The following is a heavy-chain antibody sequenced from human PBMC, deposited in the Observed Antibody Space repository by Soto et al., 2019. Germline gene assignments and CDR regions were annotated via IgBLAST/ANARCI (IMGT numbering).Heavy chain of an antibody. J-gene: IGHJ3*02. CDR2: IYYSGST. V-gene: IGHV4-59*01. Sequence: QVQLQESGPGLVKPSETLSLTCTVSGGSISSYYWSWIRQPPGKGLEWIAYIYYSGSTNYNPSLKSRVTISVDTSKNQFSLKLSSVTAADTAVYYCARVVVVAASDAFDIWGQGTMVTVSS. CDR1: GGSISSYY. D-gene: IGHD2-15*01. CDR3: ARVVVVAASDAFDI.